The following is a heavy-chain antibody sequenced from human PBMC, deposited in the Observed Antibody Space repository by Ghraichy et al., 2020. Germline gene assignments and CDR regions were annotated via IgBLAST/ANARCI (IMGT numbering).Heavy chain of an antibody. V-gene: IGHV1-69*13. CDR2: IIPIFGTA. CDR1: GGTFSSYA. J-gene: IGHJ4*02. D-gene: IGHD1-26*01. Sequence: SVKVSCKASGGTFSSYAISWVRQAPGQGLEWMGGIIPIFGTANYAQKFQGRVTITADESTSTAYMELSSLRSEDTAVYYCARTRAGATLWTPPDYWGQGTLVTVSS. CDR3: ARTRAGATLWTPPDY.